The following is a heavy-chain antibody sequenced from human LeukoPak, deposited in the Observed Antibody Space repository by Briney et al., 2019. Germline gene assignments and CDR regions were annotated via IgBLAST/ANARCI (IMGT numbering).Heavy chain of an antibody. CDR1: GDSVSSESAA. V-gene: IGHV6-1*01. Sequence: SQTLSLTCAISGDSVSSESAAWNWIRQSPSRGLEWLGGTYYRSKWYNDYAVSVKSRININPDTSKNQFSLQLNSVTPEDTAVYYCAREDEVGITWSWFDSWGQGTPVTVSS. CDR3: AREDEVGITWSWFDS. J-gene: IGHJ5*01. CDR2: TYYRSKWYN. D-gene: IGHD1-26*01.